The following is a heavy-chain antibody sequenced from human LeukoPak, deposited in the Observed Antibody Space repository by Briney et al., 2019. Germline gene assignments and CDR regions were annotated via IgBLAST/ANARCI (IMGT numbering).Heavy chain of an antibody. J-gene: IGHJ2*01. V-gene: IGHV1-18*01. CDR1: GYTFTSYG. D-gene: IGHD3-10*01. CDR2: ISAYNGNT. Sequence: ASVKVSCKASGYTFTSYGISWVRQAPGQGLEWMGWISAYNGNTNYAQKLQGRVTMTTDTSTSTAYMELSSLRSEDTAVYYCAAAPRGVWYFDLWGRGTLVTVSS. CDR3: AAAPRGVWYFDL.